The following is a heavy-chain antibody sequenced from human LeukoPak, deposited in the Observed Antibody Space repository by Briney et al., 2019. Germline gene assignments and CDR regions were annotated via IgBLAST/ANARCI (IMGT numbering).Heavy chain of an antibody. V-gene: IGHV4-34*01. CDR2: INHSGST. CDR3: ARGTAMVAVDY. D-gene: IGHD5-18*01. J-gene: IGHJ4*02. Sequence: SEILSLTCAVYGGSFSGYYWSWIRQPPGKGLEWIGEINHSGSTNYNPSLKSRVTISVDTSKNQFSLKLSSVTAADTAVYYCARGTAMVAVDYWGQGTLVTVSS. CDR1: GGSFSGYY.